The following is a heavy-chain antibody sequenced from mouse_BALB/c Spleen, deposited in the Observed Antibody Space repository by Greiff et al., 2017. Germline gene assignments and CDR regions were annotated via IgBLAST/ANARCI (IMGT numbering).Heavy chain of an antibody. D-gene: IGHD2-3*01. Sequence: EVKLVESGGGLVQPGGSRKLSCAASGFTFSSFGMHWVRQAPEKGLEWVAYISSGSSTIYCADTVKGRFTISRDNPKNTLFLQMTRLRSEDTAMYYCARSVDGHHASYFDYWGQGTTLTVSA. CDR1: GFTFSSFG. CDR3: ARSVDGHHASYFDY. CDR2: ISSGSSTI. J-gene: IGHJ2*01. V-gene: IGHV5-17*02.